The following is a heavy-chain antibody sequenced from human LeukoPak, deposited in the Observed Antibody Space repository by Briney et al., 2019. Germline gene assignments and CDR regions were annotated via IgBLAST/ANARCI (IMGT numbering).Heavy chain of an antibody. D-gene: IGHD5-18*01. Sequence: PSETLSLTCTVSGYSISSGYYWGWIRQPPGKGLEWIGSGYHIGSTYFNPSLRSRVTILIDIFKNQFSLKMSSVTAADTAVYYCARDDVDTPPFDYLGQGTLVIVSS. CDR2: GYHIGST. CDR3: ARDDVDTPPFDY. V-gene: IGHV4-38-2*02. J-gene: IGHJ4*02. CDR1: GYSISSGYY.